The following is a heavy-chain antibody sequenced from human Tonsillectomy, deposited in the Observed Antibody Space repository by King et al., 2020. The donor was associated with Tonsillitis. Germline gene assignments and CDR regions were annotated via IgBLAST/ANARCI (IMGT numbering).Heavy chain of an antibody. D-gene: IGHD1-26*01. CDR1: GGSISSGGYS. J-gene: IGHJ4*02. CDR2: IYHSGST. Sequence: QLQESGSGLVKPSQTLSLTCAVSGGSISSGGYSWSWIRQPPGKGLEWIGYIYHSGSTNYNPSLKSRVTISVDRSKNQFSLKLSSVTAADTAVYYFARGRYSGSYYPFDYWGQGTLVTVSS. CDR3: ARGRYSGSYYPFDY. V-gene: IGHV4-30-2*01.